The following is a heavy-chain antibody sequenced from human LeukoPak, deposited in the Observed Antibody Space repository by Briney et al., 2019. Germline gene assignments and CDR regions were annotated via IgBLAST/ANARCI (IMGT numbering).Heavy chain of an antibody. V-gene: IGHV1-18*01. J-gene: IGHJ3*02. D-gene: IGHD6-19*01. Sequence: GASVKVSCKASGYTFTSYAMNWLRQAPGQGLEWMGWISTYNSNTKYEQKFQGRVTMTTDTPTRTVHMELRSLGSDDTAVYYCTRVWLGNGLDIWGQGTMVTVSS. CDR1: GYTFTSYA. CDR2: ISTYNSNT. CDR3: TRVWLGNGLDI.